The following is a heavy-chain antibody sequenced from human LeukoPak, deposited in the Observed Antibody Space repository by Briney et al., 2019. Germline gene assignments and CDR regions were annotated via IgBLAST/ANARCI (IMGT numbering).Heavy chain of an antibody. D-gene: IGHD5-18*01. CDR1: GYTFTSYA. J-gene: IGHJ3*02. CDR2: INAGNGNT. V-gene: IGHV1-3*01. Sequence: ASVKVSCKASGYTFTSYAMHWVRQAPGQRLEWMGWINAGNGNTKYSQKFQGRVTITTDESTSTAYMELSSLRSEDTAVYYCARALVDTAMAGKAFDIWGQGTMVTVSS. CDR3: ARALVDTAMAGKAFDI.